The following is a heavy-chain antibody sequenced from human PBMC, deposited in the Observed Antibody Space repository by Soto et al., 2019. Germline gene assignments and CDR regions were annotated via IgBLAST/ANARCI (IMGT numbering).Heavy chain of an antibody. CDR3: ARLPNYYFWSGYYIPGPDY. J-gene: IGHJ4*02. Sequence: QVQLQQWGAGLLKPSETLSLTCAVYGGSFSGYYWSWIRQPPGKGLEWIGEINHSGSTNYNPSLNSRVTISVDTSKNQFSLKLSSVTAADTAVYYCARLPNYYFWSGYYIPGPDYWGQGTLVTVSS. V-gene: IGHV4-34*01. CDR2: INHSGST. D-gene: IGHD3-3*01. CDR1: GGSFSGYY.